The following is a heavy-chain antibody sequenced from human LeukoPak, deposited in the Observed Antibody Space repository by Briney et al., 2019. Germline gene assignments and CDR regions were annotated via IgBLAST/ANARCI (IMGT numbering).Heavy chain of an antibody. J-gene: IGHJ4*02. CDR3: ARGRAPEMATIKSYFDY. Sequence: SETLSLTCTVSGGSISSSSYSWGWIRQPPGKGLEWIGSIYYSGSTYYNPSLKSRVTISVDTSKNQFSLKLSSVTAADTAVYYCARGRAPEMATIKSYFDYWGQGTLVTVSS. D-gene: IGHD5-24*01. CDR1: GGSISSSSYS. V-gene: IGHV4-39*07. CDR2: IYYSGST.